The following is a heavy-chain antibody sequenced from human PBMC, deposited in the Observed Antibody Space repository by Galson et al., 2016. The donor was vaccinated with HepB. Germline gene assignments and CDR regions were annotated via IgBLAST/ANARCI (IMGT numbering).Heavy chain of an antibody. CDR1: GDSVTNYSAA. V-gene: IGHV6-1*01. Sequence: CAISGDSVTNYSAAXXXIRXXXSRXXXWLXXTYXXXSWXXXYAHSLQSQIAIIPXXSKNQFSLQLTXXTPEDTAIYYCARDLGASWYFDLWGRGXLVTVS. J-gene: IGHJ2*01. CDR2: TYXXXSWXX. D-gene: IGHD4-17*01. CDR3: ARDLGASWYFDL.